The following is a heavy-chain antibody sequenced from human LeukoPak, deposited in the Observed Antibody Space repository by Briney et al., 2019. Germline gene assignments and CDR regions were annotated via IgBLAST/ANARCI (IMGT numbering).Heavy chain of an antibody. CDR3: ARELGDMDV. CDR1: GFTFNIHW. Sequence: PGGSLRLSCAASGFTFNIHWMRWVRQAPGKGLVWVAGISGDGTDPKYAESVKGRFTISRDNGENTLYSQMNSLRNEDTALYYCARELGDMDVWGKGTTVTVSS. V-gene: IGHV3-74*01. J-gene: IGHJ6*03. CDR2: ISGDGTDP. D-gene: IGHD3-3*01.